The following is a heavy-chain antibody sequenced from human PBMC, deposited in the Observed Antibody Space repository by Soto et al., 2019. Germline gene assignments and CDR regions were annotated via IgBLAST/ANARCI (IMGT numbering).Heavy chain of an antibody. CDR1: GYTFTSYG. Sequence: QVPLVQSGAEVKKPGASVKVSCKASGYTFTSYGISWVRQAPGQGLEWMGWISAYNGNTNYAQKLQGRVTMTTDTSTSTAYMELRSLRSDDTAVYYCARFDVETMVRHYYYYYMDVWGKGTTVTVSS. CDR3: ARFDVETMVRHYYYYYMDV. CDR2: ISAYNGNT. J-gene: IGHJ6*03. D-gene: IGHD3-10*01. V-gene: IGHV1-18*01.